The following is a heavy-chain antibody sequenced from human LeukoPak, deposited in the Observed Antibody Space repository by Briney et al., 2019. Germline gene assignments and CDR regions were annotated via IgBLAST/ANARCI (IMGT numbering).Heavy chain of an antibody. CDR2: INHSGST. Sequence: TSETLSLTCAVYGGSFSGYYWSWIRQPPGKGLEWIGEINHSGSTNYNPSLKSRVTISVDTSKNQFSLKLSSVTAADTAVYYCARYAAAGRYYFDYWGQGTLVTVSS. D-gene: IGHD6-13*01. CDR1: GGSFSGYY. J-gene: IGHJ4*02. CDR3: ARYAAAGRYYFDY. V-gene: IGHV4-34*01.